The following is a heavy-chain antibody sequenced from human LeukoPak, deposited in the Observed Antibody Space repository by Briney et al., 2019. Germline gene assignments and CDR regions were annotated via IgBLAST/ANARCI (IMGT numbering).Heavy chain of an antibody. CDR1: GASISTYY. J-gene: IGHJ4*02. CDR2: IHYSGST. D-gene: IGHD6-13*01. V-gene: IGHV4-59*01. Sequence: SETLSLTCSVSGASISTYYWSWIRQPPEKGLEWIGYIHYSGSTNYNPSLKSRVTISVDTSKNQFSLELSSVTAADTAVYYCAGGAATALYYFDYWGQGTLVTVSS. CDR3: AGGAATALYYFDY.